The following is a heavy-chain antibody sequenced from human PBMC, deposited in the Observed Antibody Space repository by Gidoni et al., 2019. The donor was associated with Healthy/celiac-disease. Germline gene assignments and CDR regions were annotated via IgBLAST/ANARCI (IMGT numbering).Heavy chain of an antibody. D-gene: IGHD3-22*01. V-gene: IGHV1-69*04. CDR3: ARDGGGIVGAFDI. CDR2: IIPILGIA. J-gene: IGHJ3*02. CDR1: GGTFSSYA. Sequence: QVQLVQSGAEVKKPGSSVKVSCKASGGTFSSYAISWVRQAPGQGLEWMGRIIPILGIANYAQKFQGRVTITADKSTSTAYMELSSLRSEDTAVYYCARDGGGIVGAFDIWGQGTMVTVSS.